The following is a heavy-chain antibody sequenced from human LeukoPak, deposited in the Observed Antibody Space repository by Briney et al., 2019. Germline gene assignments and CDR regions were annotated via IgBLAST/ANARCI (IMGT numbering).Heavy chain of an antibody. J-gene: IGHJ6*03. CDR3: ARALVVPAATVAGGDYYYMDV. CDR1: GFTFSSYS. V-gene: IGHV3-21*01. D-gene: IGHD2-2*01. Sequence: GGSLRLSCATSGFTFSSYSMNWVRQAPGKGLEWVSSISSSSSYIYYADSVKGRFTISRDNAKNSLYLQMNSLRAEDTAVYYCARALVVPAATVAGGDYYYMDVWGKGTTVTVSS. CDR2: ISSSSSYI.